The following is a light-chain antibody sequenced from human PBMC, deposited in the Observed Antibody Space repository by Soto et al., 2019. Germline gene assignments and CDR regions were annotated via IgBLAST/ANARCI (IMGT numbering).Light chain of an antibody. CDR3: QQYNDWAPWT. CDR2: GAS. J-gene: IGKJ1*01. Sequence: EIVLTQAPGTLSLSPGERATLSSRASQSVSNNLAWYQQRPGQAPRLLIYGASTRATGIPARFSGSGSGTEFTLTISSLQSEDFAVHYCQQYNDWAPWTFGQGTKEDIK. CDR1: QSVSNN. V-gene: IGKV3-15*01.